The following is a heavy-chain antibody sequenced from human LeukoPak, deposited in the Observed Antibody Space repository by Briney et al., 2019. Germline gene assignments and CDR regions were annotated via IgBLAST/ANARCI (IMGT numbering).Heavy chain of an antibody. V-gene: IGHV3-33*01. D-gene: IGHD6-19*01. CDR3: AREAVGYSSGRRWFDP. CDR1: GFTFSSYG. J-gene: IGHJ5*02. Sequence: AGGSLRLSCAASGFTFSSYGMHWVRQAPGKGLEWGAVIWYDGSNKYYADSVKGRFTISRDNSKNTLYLQMNSLRAEDTAVYYCAREAVGYSSGRRWFDPWGQGTLVTVSS. CDR2: IWYDGSNK.